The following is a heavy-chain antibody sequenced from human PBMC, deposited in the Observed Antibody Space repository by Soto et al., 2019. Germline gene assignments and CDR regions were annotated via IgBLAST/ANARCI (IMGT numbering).Heavy chain of an antibody. J-gene: IGHJ5*01. CDR1: GFNVISNS. CDR3: ARHAWLEC. Sequence: AGGSLRLSCAASGFNVISNSMNWGRQAPGKGLEWVSVIHSSGSTNYADSVKGRFTISRDSSENMFYLQMNSLRAEDTAVYYCARHAWLECWGQGTLVTVSS. CDR2: IHSSGST. V-gene: IGHV3-53*01.